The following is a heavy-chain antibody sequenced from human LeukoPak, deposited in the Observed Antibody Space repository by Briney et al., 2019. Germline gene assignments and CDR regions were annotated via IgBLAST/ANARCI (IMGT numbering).Heavy chain of an antibody. CDR2: IYYSGST. D-gene: IGHD6-13*01. CDR1: GGSISSSSYY. Sequence: PSETLSLTCTVSGGSISSSSYYCGWIRQPPGKGLEWSGSIYYSGSTYYNPSLKSRVTISVDTSKNQFSLKLSSVTAADTAVYYCARDRRQQLVHDYWGQGTLVTVSS. V-gene: IGHV4-39*07. J-gene: IGHJ4*02. CDR3: ARDRRQQLVHDY.